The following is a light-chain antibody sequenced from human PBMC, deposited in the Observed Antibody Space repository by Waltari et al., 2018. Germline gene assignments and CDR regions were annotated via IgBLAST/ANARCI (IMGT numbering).Light chain of an antibody. V-gene: IGLV1-51*01. CDR2: DTY. CDR3: ETWDSSLTPV. Sequence: QSVLTQPPSVSAAPGQKVTTSCYGTSSNIENYFISWYQHLPGTAPKLLIYDTYKRPSGIPDRFSGSESGTSATLAITGLQTGDEADYYCETWDSSLTPVFGGGTRLTVL. J-gene: IGLJ3*02. CDR1: SSNIENYF.